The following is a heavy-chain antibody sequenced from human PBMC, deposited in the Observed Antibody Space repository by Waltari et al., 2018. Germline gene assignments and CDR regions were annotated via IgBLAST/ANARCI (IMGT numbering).Heavy chain of an antibody. J-gene: IGHJ4*02. D-gene: IGHD3-10*01. V-gene: IGHV5-51*01. Sequence: EVQLVQSGEEVKKPGASLRISCKGSGYSFSGYWIGWVRKMPGKGLEWMGIIYPGDSDTRYSPSFQGQVTISADKSISTAYLQWNNLKASDTAIYYCARPAVRGITYYFDYWGQGTLVTVSS. CDR2: IYPGDSDT. CDR3: ARPAVRGITYYFDY. CDR1: GYSFSGYW.